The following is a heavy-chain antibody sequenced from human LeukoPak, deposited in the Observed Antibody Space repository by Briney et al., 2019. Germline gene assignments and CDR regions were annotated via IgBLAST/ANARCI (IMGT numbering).Heavy chain of an antibody. CDR2: IYNSGST. D-gene: IGHD3-22*01. CDR1: GGSISSGSYY. Sequence: SETLSLTCAVSGGSISSGSYYWGWIRQPPGEGLEWIGSIYNSGSTNYNPSLKSRVTISVDTSKNQFSLKLSSVTAADTAVYYCAREGAYYYDSSGYYYSFDYWGQGTLVTVSS. J-gene: IGHJ4*02. V-gene: IGHV4-39*07. CDR3: AREGAYYYDSSGYYYSFDY.